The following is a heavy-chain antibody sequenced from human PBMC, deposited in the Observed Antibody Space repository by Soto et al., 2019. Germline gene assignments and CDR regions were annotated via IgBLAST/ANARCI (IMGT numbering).Heavy chain of an antibody. Sequence: PSETLSLICAVYGGSFSGYYWSWIRQPPGKGLEWIGEINHSGSTNYNPSLKSRVTISVDTSKNQFSLKLSSVTAADTAVYYCARGRGSSGWYRGGYDYYYGMDVWGQGTTVTVSS. V-gene: IGHV4-34*01. J-gene: IGHJ6*02. CDR3: ARGRGSSGWYRGGYDYYYGMDV. CDR2: INHSGST. CDR1: GGSFSGYY. D-gene: IGHD6-19*01.